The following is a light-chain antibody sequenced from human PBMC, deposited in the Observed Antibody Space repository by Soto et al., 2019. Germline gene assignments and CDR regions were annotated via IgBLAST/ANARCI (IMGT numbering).Light chain of an antibody. V-gene: IGKV1-33*01. J-gene: IGKJ2*01. CDR1: QDINNY. CDR2: DAS. CDR3: QQYAKLPPT. Sequence: DIQMTQSPSSLSASVGDRVTITCQASQDINNYLNWYQQKPGKAPKLLSYDASNLETGVPSRFKGSRSRTDFTFCIRRLQPKDIATYYCQQYAKLPPTFGQGTKLEIK.